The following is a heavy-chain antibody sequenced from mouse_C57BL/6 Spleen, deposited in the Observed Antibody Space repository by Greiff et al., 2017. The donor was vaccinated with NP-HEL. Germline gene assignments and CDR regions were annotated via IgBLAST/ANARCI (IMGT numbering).Heavy chain of an antibody. CDR1: GYTFTDYN. V-gene: IGHV1-18*01. D-gene: IGHD2-2*01. Sequence: EVQLQQSGPELVKPGASVKMPCKASGYTFTDYNMDWVKQSPGQSLEWIGDINPNNGGTIYNQKFKGKATLTVDKSSSTAYMELLSLTSEDTAVYYCARGYRYAMDYWGQGTSVTVSS. CDR2: INPNNGGT. CDR3: ARGYRYAMDY. J-gene: IGHJ4*01.